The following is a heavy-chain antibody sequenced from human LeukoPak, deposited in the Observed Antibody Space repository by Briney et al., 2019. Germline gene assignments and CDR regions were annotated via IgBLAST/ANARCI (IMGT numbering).Heavy chain of an antibody. D-gene: IGHD4-17*01. J-gene: IGHJ3*02. CDR1: GFTFSSYW. V-gene: IGHV3-7*01. CDR2: IKQDGSEK. Sequence: GGSLRLSCAASGFTFSSYWMSWVRQAPGKGLEWVANIKQDGSEKYYVDSVKGRFTISRDNAKNSLYLQMNSLRAKDTAVYYCARDFTQIGTVTRDAFDIWGQGTMVTVSS. CDR3: ARDFTQIGTVTRDAFDI.